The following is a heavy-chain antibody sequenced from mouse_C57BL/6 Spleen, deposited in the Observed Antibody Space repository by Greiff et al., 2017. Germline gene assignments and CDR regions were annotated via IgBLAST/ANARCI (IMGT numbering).Heavy chain of an antibody. Sequence: VQLQQPGAELVRPGSSVKLSCKASGYTFTSYWMDWVKQRPGQGLEWIGTIYPSDSETHYNQKFKDKATLTVDKSSSTAYMQLSSLTSEDSAVYYCARKRLLLKAYYFDYWGQGTTLTVSS. CDR2: IYPSDSET. D-gene: IGHD2-3*01. V-gene: IGHV1-61*01. CDR1: GYTFTSYW. J-gene: IGHJ2*01. CDR3: ARKRLLLKAYYFDY.